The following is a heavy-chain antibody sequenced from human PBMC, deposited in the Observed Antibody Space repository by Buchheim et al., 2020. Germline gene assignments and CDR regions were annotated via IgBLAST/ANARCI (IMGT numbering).Heavy chain of an antibody. CDR3: ARANPPPYSSGWPYYGIDV. D-gene: IGHD6-19*01. J-gene: IGHJ6*02. Sequence: QVRLVQSGAEVKKPGASVKVSCKASGYTFSSYYMHWVRQAPGQGLEWMGIINPSGGSTSYAQKFQGRVTMTRDTSTRTVYMELSSLRSEDTAVYYCARANPPPYSSGWPYYGIDVWGQGTT. CDR1: GYTFSSYY. V-gene: IGHV1-46*01. CDR2: INPSGGST.